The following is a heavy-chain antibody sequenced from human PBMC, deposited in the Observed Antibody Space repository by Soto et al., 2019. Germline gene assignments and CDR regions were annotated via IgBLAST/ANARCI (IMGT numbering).Heavy chain of an antibody. V-gene: IGHV3-7*01. J-gene: IGHJ6*02. CDR2: IKHDGSEK. Sequence: EVQLVESGGGLVQPGGSLRLSCEASGFTLSGHWINWVRQAPGKGLEWVANIKHDGSEKYYVDSVKGRFTISTDNAKNSVDLQMNSLRAEDTAVYHCAREWYMDVWGQGTTVTVSS. CDR3: AREWYMDV. D-gene: IGHD2-15*01. CDR1: GFTLSGHW.